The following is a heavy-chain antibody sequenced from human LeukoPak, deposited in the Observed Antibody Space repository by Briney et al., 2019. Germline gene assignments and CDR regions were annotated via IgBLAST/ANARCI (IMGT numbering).Heavy chain of an antibody. D-gene: IGHD1-1*01. Sequence: VASVKVSCKASHYSFTSYGITWVRQAPGEGLEWMGWISPYNGKTNYAQKFQGRLTMTTDTSTSTAYMELRSLKVDDTAVFYCARGLPVERYFGLWGRGTLVTVSS. V-gene: IGHV1-18*01. CDR2: ISPYNGKT. J-gene: IGHJ2*01. CDR1: HYSFTSYG. CDR3: ARGLPVERYFGL.